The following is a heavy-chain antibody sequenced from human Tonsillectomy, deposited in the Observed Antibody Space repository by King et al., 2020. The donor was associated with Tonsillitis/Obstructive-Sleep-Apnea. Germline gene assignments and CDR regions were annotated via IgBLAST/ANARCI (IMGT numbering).Heavy chain of an antibody. D-gene: IGHD3-22*01. J-gene: IGHJ4*02. V-gene: IGHV3-23*04. Sequence: EVQLVESGGGLVQPGGSLRLSCAASGFTFSSYAMSWVRQAPGKGLEWVSAISGSGGSTYYAESVKGRFTISRDNSKNTLYLQMNSLRAEDTAVYYCAKAGGYYYDSSGYLDYWGQGTLVTVSS. CDR2: ISGSGGST. CDR1: GFTFSSYA. CDR3: AKAGGYYYDSSGYLDY.